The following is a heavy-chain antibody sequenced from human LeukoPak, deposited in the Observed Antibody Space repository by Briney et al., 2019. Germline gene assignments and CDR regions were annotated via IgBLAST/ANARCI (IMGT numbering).Heavy chain of an antibody. CDR1: GFTFSSYW. CDR3: ARRGTGHGMDV. Sequence: QPGGSLRLSCAASGFTFSSYWMHWVRQAPGKGLVWVSRINSDGSGTSYADSVKGRFTISRDNAKNTLFLQMNSLRAEDTAVYYCARRGTGHGMDVWGQGTTVIVSS. J-gene: IGHJ6*02. CDR2: INSDGSGT. D-gene: IGHD1-1*01. V-gene: IGHV3-74*01.